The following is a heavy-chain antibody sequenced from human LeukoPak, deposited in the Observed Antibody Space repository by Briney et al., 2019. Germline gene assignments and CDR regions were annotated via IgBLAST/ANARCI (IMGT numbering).Heavy chain of an antibody. V-gene: IGHV1-2*02. CDR1: GYTFTGYY. CDR2: INPNSGGT. CDR3: ARGGGTMIVVVTLIDY. J-gene: IGHJ4*02. D-gene: IGHD3-22*01. Sequence: ASVTVSCKASGYTFTGYYMHWVRQAPGQGLEWMGWINPNSGGTNYAQKFQGRVTMTRDTSISTAYMELSRLRSDDTAVYYCARGGGTMIVVVTLIDYWGQGTLVTVSS.